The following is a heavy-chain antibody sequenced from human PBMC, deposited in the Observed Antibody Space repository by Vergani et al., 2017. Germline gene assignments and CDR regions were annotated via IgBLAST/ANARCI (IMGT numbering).Heavy chain of an antibody. CDR3: AKDIGAGYSSGWYIGEYYFDY. D-gene: IGHD6-19*01. Sequence: VQLVESGGGVVQPGRSLRLSCAASGFTFSGYGMHWVRQAPGKGLEWVAVISYDGSNKYYADSVKGRFTISRDNAKNSLYLQMNSLRAEDTALYYCAKDIGAGYSSGWYIGEYYFDYWGQGTLVTVSS. CDR2: ISYDGSNK. V-gene: IGHV3-30*18. J-gene: IGHJ4*02. CDR1: GFTFSGYG.